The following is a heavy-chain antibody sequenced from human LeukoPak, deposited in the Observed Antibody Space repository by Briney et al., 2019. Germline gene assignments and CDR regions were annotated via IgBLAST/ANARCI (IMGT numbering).Heavy chain of an antibody. CDR1: GGSFSGYY. D-gene: IGHD2-21*02. CDR2: INHSGST. V-gene: IGHV4-34*01. Sequence: PSETLSLTCAVYGGSFSGYYWSWIRQPPGKGLGWIGEINHSGSTNYNPSLKSRVTISVDTSKNQFSLKLSSVTAADTAVYYCARAQCGGDCPTGDYYYGMDVWGQGTTVTVSS. CDR3: ARAQCGGDCPTGDYYYGMDV. J-gene: IGHJ6*02.